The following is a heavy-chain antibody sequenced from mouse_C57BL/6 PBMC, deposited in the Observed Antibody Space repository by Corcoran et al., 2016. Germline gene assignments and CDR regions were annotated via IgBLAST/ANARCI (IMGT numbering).Heavy chain of an antibody. D-gene: IGHD2-4*01. Sequence: EVQLKQSVTELVKPSASVKLSFTAYSFNIKNTYMHRVTQRPEQGLEWIGRIDPANGNTKYAPKFQGKATRTADTSSNTAYLQLSSLTSEDTAIYYCAREIYYDYVVLFAYWGQETLVTVSP. CDR3: AREIYYDYVVLFAY. CDR1: SFNIKNTY. V-gene: IGHV14-3*01. J-gene: IGHJ3*01. CDR2: IDPANGNT.